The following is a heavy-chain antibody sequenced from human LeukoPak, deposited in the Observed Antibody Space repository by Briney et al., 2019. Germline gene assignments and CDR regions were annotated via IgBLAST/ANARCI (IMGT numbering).Heavy chain of an antibody. CDR1: GFTFSSYG. V-gene: IGHV3-33*01. J-gene: IGHJ3*02. CDR2: IWYDGSNK. Sequence: PGGSLRLSCAASGFTFSSYGMHWVRQAPGKGLEWVAVIWYDGSNKYYADSVKGRFTISRDNAENSLYLQMNSLRDEDTAVYYCAREVFSGAARAFDIWGQGTMVTVSS. D-gene: IGHD1-26*01. CDR3: AREVFSGAARAFDI.